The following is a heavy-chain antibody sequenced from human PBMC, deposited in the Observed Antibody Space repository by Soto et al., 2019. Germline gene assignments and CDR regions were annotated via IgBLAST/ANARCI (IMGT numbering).Heavy chain of an antibody. Sequence: PGGSLRLSCAASGFTFSSSGMHWVRQAPGKGLEWVAVLSDDGTKKSYADSVKGRFTTSRDNSKNTLYLQMNGLRGEDTALYYCAKDPTRNSWNDAYFDHWGQGTLVTVSS. CDR2: LSDDGTKK. J-gene: IGHJ4*02. CDR3: AKDPTRNSWNDAYFDH. D-gene: IGHD1-1*01. V-gene: IGHV3-30*18. CDR1: GFTFSSSG.